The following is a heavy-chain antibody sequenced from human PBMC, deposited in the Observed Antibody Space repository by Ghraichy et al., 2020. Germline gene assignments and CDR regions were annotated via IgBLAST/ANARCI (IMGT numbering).Heavy chain of an antibody. CDR1: GFTFSSYA. Sequence: GGSLRLSCAASGFTFSSYAMSWVRQAPGKGLEWVSAISGSGGSTYYADSVKGRFTISRDNSKNTLYLQMNSLRAEDTAVYYCAKAGEYDFWSGEVGGDYWGQGTLVTVSS. CDR2: ISGSGGST. V-gene: IGHV3-23*01. D-gene: IGHD3-3*01. J-gene: IGHJ4*02. CDR3: AKAGEYDFWSGEVGGDY.